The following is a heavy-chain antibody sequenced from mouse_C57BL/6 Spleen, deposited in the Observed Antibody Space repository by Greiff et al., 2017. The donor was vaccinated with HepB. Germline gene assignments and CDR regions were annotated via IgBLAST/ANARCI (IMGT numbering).Heavy chain of an antibody. J-gene: IGHJ4*01. CDR2: ISNGGGST. D-gene: IGHD1-1*01. CDR1: GFTFSDYY. V-gene: IGHV5-12*01. Sequence: EVKLMESGGGLVQPGGSLKLSCAASGFTFSDYYMYWVRQTPEKRLEWVAYISNGGGSTYYPDTVKGRFTISRDNAKNTLYLQMSRLKSEDTAMYYCARRVEDYAMDYWGQGTSVTVSS. CDR3: ARRVEDYAMDY.